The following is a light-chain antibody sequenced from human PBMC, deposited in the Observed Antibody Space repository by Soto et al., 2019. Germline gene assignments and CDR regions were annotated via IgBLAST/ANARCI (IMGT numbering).Light chain of an antibody. Sequence: QSALTQPRSVSRSPGQSVTISCTGTSSDVGGYKHVSWYQQHPGKAPKLMIYDVSKRPSGVPDRFSGSKSGNTASVTISGLQAEDEADYYCCSYAGSSWVFGGGTQLTVL. CDR1: SSDVGGYKH. J-gene: IGLJ3*02. CDR3: CSYAGSSWV. V-gene: IGLV2-11*01. CDR2: DVS.